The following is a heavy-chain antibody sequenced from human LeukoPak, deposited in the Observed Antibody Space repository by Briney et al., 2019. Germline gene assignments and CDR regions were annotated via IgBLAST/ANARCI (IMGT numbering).Heavy chain of an antibody. Sequence: SQTLSLTCAISGDSVSSNRAVWNWIRQSPSRGLEWLGRPYYRTKWYNDYAVSVKSRITINPDTSKNQFSLQLNSVTPEDTAVYYCARDHLAVAGFDYWGQGTLVTVSS. J-gene: IGHJ4*02. CDR2: PYYRTKWYN. V-gene: IGHV6-1*01. CDR3: ARDHLAVAGFDY. D-gene: IGHD6-19*01. CDR1: GDSVSSNRAV.